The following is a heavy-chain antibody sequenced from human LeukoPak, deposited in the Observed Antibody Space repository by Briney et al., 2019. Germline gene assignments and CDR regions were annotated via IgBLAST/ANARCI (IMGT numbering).Heavy chain of an antibody. Sequence: GGSLRLSCAASGFTFSSYAMHWVRQAPGKGLEWVAVISYDGSNKYYADSVKGRFTISRDNSKNTLYLQMNGLRAEDTAVYYCAALHDYGDYWGQGTLVTVSS. J-gene: IGHJ4*02. CDR3: AALHDYGDY. V-gene: IGHV3-30*04. CDR2: ISYDGSNK. CDR1: GFTFSSYA.